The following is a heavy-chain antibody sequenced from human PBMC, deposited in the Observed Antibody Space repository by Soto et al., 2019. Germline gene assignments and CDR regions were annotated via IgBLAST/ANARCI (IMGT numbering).Heavy chain of an antibody. CDR3: AKTHRATTVVTRHWYFDL. Sequence: GGSLRLSCAASGFTFGAFAMAWVRQRPGNGLEWVSSLSGGGGSTYYNNSVRGRFTISRDNSNSTLFLQMNNLRAGDTAVYFCAKTHRATTVVTRHWYFDLWGRGTLVTVSS. J-gene: IGHJ2*01. CDR2: LSGGGGST. CDR1: GFTFGAFA. V-gene: IGHV3-23*01. D-gene: IGHD4-17*01.